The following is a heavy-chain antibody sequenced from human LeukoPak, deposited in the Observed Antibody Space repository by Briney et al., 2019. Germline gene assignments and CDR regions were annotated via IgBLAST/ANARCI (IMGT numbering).Heavy chain of an antibody. Sequence: GGSLRLSCAASGFTVSSNYMSWVRQAPGKGLEWVSVIYSGGSTYYADSVKGRFTISRDNSKNTLYLQMNSLRAEDTAVYYCAREWNYGGNSVDYWGQGTLVTVSS. D-gene: IGHD4-23*01. CDR3: AREWNYGGNSVDY. CDR1: GFTVSSNY. CDR2: IYSGGST. V-gene: IGHV3-66*01. J-gene: IGHJ4*02.